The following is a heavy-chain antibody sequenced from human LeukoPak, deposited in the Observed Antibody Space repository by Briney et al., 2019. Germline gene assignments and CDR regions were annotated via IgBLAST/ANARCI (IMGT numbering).Heavy chain of an antibody. CDR1: GFTFSSYA. CDR2: ISGSGGST. D-gene: IGHD3-22*01. Sequence: GASLRLSCAASGFTFSSYAMSWVRQAPGKGLEWVSAISGSGGSTYYADSVKGRFTISRDNSKNTLYLQMNSLRAEDTAVYYCAKVSGDYYDSSGYCLEAFDIWGQGTMVTVSS. V-gene: IGHV3-23*01. J-gene: IGHJ3*02. CDR3: AKVSGDYYDSSGYCLEAFDI.